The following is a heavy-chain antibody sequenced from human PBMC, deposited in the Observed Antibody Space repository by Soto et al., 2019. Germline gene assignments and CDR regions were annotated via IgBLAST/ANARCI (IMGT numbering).Heavy chain of an antibody. V-gene: IGHV1-2*02. CDR2: INPNSGGT. D-gene: IGHD1-1*01. CDR3: AREPATAKPEGVDF. J-gene: IGHJ4*02. CDR1: GYTFSDYY. Sequence: ASVKVSCKASGYTFSDYYIHWVRQAPGQGLEWMGWINPNSGGTKYAPRFQGGVTMTRDTSITTAYMELSRLRSGDTAVYYCAREPATAKPEGVDFWGQGTLVTVSS.